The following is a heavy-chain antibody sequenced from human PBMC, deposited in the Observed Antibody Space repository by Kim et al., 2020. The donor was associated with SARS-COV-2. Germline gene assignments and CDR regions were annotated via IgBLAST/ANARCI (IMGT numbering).Heavy chain of an antibody. D-gene: IGHD3-10*01. CDR2: IYYSGST. CDR1: GGSISSYY. J-gene: IGHJ6*02. CDR3: ARDSDPYYYGSGMNYGMDV. V-gene: IGHV4-59*13. Sequence: SETLSLTCTVSGGSISSYYWSWIRQPPGKGLEWIGYIYYSGSTNYNPSLKSRVTISVDTSKNQFSLKLSSVTAADTAVYYCARDSDPYYYGSGMNYGMDVWGQGTTVTVSS.